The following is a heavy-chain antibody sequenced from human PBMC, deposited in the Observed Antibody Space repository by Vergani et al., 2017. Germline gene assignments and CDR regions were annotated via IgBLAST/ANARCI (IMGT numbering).Heavy chain of an antibody. CDR3: ARGENYEYVWGNYYFDY. CDR2: IYSGGST. D-gene: IGHD3-16*01. CDR1: GFTVSTNY. J-gene: IGHJ4*02. Sequence: EVQLVESGGGFIQPGGSLRLSCAASGFTVSTNYMSWVRQAPGKGLEWVSVIYSGGSTYYADSVKGRFTISRDNSKNTLYLQMNSLRAEDTALYFCARGENYEYVWGNYYFDYWGQGTLVTVSS. V-gene: IGHV3-53*01.